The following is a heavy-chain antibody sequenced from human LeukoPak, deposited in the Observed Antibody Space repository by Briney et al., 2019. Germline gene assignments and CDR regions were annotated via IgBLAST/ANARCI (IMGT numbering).Heavy chain of an antibody. CDR1: GFTVSSNY. J-gene: IGHJ6*03. V-gene: IGHV3-66*04. Sequence: GGSLRLSCAASGFTVSSNYMSWVRQAPGKGLEWVSVIYSGGSTYYADSVKGRFTISRDNSKNTLYLQMNSLRAEDTAVYYCARQPVGRPLWFGSVIDYYYYMDVWGKGTTVTISS. D-gene: IGHD3-10*01. CDR3: ARQPVGRPLWFGSVIDYYYYMDV. CDR2: IYSGGST.